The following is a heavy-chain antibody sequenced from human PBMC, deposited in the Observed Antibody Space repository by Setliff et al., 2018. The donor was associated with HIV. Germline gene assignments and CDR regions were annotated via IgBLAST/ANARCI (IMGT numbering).Heavy chain of an antibody. Sequence: SLRLSCAASGFIFSSYAMSWVRQAPGKGLEGVSAISGSGANTYYADSVKVRFTSSRDNSKNTLYLQMNSLRAEDTAVYYCAKVFWFGIDVFDIWGQGTMVTVSS. CDR1: GFIFSSYA. D-gene: IGHD3-16*01. V-gene: IGHV3-23*01. CDR3: AKVFWFGIDVFDI. CDR2: ISGSGANT. J-gene: IGHJ3*02.